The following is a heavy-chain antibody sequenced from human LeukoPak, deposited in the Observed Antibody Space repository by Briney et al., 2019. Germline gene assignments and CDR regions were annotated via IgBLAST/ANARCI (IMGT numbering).Heavy chain of an antibody. CDR1: GFTFEDHG. Sequence: GGSLRLSCAASGFTFEDHGMSWVRQAPGKGLEWVSVIYSGGSTYYADSVKGRFTISRDNSKNTLYLQMNSLRAEDTAVYYCARDGWLSYAFDIWGQGTMVTVSS. CDR3: ARDGWLSYAFDI. V-gene: IGHV3-66*01. CDR2: IYSGGST. D-gene: IGHD3-10*01. J-gene: IGHJ3*02.